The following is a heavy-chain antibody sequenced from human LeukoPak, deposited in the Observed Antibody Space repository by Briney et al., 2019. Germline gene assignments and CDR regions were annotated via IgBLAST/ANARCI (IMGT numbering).Heavy chain of an antibody. CDR1: GGSFSGYY. J-gene: IGHJ4*02. D-gene: IGHD3-22*01. CDR3: ARGRQFFYDSSGYDKHFDS. Sequence: SETLSLTCAVYGGSFSGYYWSWIRQPPGKGLEWIGEINHSGSTNYNPSLESRVTISADTSRNQFSLKLGSVTAADTAVYYCARGRQFFYDSSGYDKHFDSWGQGTLVTVSS. CDR2: INHSGST. V-gene: IGHV4-34*01.